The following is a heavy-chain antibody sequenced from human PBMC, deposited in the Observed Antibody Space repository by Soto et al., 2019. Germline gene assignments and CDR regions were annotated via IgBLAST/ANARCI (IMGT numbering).Heavy chain of an antibody. D-gene: IGHD1-26*01. J-gene: IGHJ5*02. CDR3: ARGRHGTTTYH. Sequence: GGSLRLSCAASRFTFSNYSMNWVRQAPGKGLEWVSSISSTGSHTYYADSVKGRFTISRDNAKSSLYLQMDRLRADDTAVYYCARGRHGTTTYHWGQATLVTVSS. CDR1: RFTFSNYS. CDR2: ISSTGSHT. V-gene: IGHV3-21*01.